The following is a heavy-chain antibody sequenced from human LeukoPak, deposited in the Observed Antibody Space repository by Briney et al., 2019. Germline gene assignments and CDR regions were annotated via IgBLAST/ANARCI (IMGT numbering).Heavy chain of an antibody. J-gene: IGHJ6*03. D-gene: IGHD2-8*01. CDR1: GFTFDDYT. CDR2: ISWDGGSR. V-gene: IGHV3-43*01. CDR3: AKDRCSNGIGCYYYYMDV. Sequence: HPGGSLRLSCAASGFTFDDYTIHWVRQAPGKGLEWVSLISWDGGSRYYADSVKGRFTISRDNSKNSLYLQMNSLRAEDTAVYYCAKDRCSNGIGCYYYYMDVWGKGTTVTISS.